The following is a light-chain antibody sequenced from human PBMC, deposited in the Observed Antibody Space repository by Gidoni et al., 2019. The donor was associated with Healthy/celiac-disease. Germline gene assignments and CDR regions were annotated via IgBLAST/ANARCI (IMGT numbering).Light chain of an antibody. J-gene: IGLJ1*01. Sequence: QSALTQPASVSGSPGPSITISCSGTSSDVGSYNLVSWFQQHPDKAPKLMIYEVNKRPSGVSNRFSGSKSGNTASLTISGLQTEDEADYFCCSYVGSSASLYVFGTGTKVTVL. CDR3: CSYVGSSASLYV. V-gene: IGLV2-23*02. CDR1: SSDVGSYNL. CDR2: EVN.